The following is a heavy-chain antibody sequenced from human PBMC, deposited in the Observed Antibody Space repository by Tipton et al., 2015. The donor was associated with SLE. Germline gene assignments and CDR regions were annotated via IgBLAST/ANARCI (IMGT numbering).Heavy chain of an antibody. CDR1: GFTFTSYW. CDR3: TRTYDHH. J-gene: IGHJ5*02. D-gene: IGHD5-12*01. V-gene: IGHV3-74*01. CDR2: IKGDGISA. Sequence: SLRLSCEASGFTFTSYWMHWVRQAPGKGLEWVSLIKGDGISASYADSVKGRFTISRDNAKNMVYLQMNSLRTDDTAVYYCTRTYDHHWGQGALVTVSS.